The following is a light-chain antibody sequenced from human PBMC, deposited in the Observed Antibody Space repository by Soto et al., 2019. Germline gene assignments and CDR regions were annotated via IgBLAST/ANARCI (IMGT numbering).Light chain of an antibody. CDR1: SSDVGGYNY. J-gene: IGLJ1*01. CDR2: EVS. V-gene: IGLV2-14*01. CDR3: SSYTSISTYV. Sequence: QSALTQPASVSRSPGQSVTISCTGTSSDVGGYNYVSWYQHHPGKAPKLMIYEVSNRPSGVSNRFSGSKSGNTASLTISGLQAEDEADYYCSSYTSISTYVFGTGTKLTVL.